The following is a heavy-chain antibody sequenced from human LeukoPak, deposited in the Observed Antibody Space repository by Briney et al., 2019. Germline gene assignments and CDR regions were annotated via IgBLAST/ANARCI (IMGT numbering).Heavy chain of an antibody. J-gene: IGHJ4*02. CDR2: IYYSGNT. D-gene: IGHD3-9*01. CDR3: ASVGANYYNILTGPLDY. Sequence: PSETLSLTCTVSGGSISSSSYYWGWIRQPPGKGLEWIGSIYYSGNTYSNPSLKSRVIISLDTSKNQFSLKMSSVTAADTAVYYCASVGANYYNILTGPLDYWGQGTLVTVSS. V-gene: IGHV4-39*07. CDR1: GGSISSSSYY.